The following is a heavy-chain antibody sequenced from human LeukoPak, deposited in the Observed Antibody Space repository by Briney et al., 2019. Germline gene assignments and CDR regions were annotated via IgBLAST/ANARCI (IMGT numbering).Heavy chain of an antibody. V-gene: IGHV5-51*01. J-gene: IGHJ4*02. Sequence: GESLSISCKASGYPFTTYWRGWVRQMPGKGLEWMGIVYPSDSDTRYSPTFQGQVTLSVEKSINTAYMQWSSLKASDTAMYYCARQQGATFLPFAFWGQATLVTVSS. CDR1: GYPFTTYW. D-gene: IGHD3-3*01. CDR3: ARQQGATFLPFAF. CDR2: VYPSDSDT.